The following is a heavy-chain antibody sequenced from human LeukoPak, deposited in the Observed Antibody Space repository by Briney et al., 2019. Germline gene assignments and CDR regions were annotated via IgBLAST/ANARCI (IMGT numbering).Heavy chain of an antibody. Sequence: QPGGSLRLSCAASGFTFSSYGMHWVRQAPGKGLEWVAFIRYDGSNKYYADSVKGRFTISRDNSKNTLYLQMNSLRAEDTAVYYCANERGDIVVVPAASGLDYWGQGTLVTVSS. V-gene: IGHV3-30*02. D-gene: IGHD2-2*01. CDR3: ANERGDIVVVPAASGLDY. CDR2: IRYDGSNK. CDR1: GFTFSSYG. J-gene: IGHJ4*02.